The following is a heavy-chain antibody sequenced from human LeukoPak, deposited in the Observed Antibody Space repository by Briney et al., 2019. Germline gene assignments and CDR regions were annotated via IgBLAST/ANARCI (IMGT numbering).Heavy chain of an antibody. J-gene: IGHJ4*02. Sequence: GGSLRLSCAASGFTFSSYWMHWVRQAPGKGLVWVSRINSYGSSTSYADSVKGRFTIPRDNAKNTLYLQMNSLRAEDMAVYYCARGPRAYSSGYYYPFDYWGQGTLVTVSS. CDR1: GFTFSSYW. CDR3: ARGPRAYSSGYYYPFDY. D-gene: IGHD3-22*01. V-gene: IGHV3-74*01. CDR2: INSYGSST.